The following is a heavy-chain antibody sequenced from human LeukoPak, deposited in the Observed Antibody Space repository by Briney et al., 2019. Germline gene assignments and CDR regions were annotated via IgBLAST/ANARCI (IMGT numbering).Heavy chain of an antibody. CDR3: ARGIYYYGSGSPYYYYYGMDV. J-gene: IGHJ6*02. V-gene: IGHV4-34*01. CDR2: INHSGST. Sequence: PSGTLSLTCAVYGVSFSGYYWSWIRQPPGKGLEWIGEINHSGSTNYNPSLKSRVTISVDTSKNQFSLKLSSVTAADTAVYYCARGIYYYGSGSPYYYYYGMDVWGQGPRSPSP. D-gene: IGHD3-10*01. CDR1: GVSFSGYY.